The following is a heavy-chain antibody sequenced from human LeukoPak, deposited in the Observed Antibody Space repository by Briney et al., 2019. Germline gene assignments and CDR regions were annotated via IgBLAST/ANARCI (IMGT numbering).Heavy chain of an antibody. Sequence: PSETLSLTCTVSDDSISDYYRGWIRQPPGKGLEWIGYFHNSGTSTYNPSLKSRVTISADTSKNQFSLKLNSLTTADTAVYYCTRGTGWLIDYWGQGILVTVSS. CDR1: DDSISDYY. J-gene: IGHJ4*02. CDR2: FHNSGTS. CDR3: TRGTGWLIDY. D-gene: IGHD3-16*01. V-gene: IGHV4-59*01.